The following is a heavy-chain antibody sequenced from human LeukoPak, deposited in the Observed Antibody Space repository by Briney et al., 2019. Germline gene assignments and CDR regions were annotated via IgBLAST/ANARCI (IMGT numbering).Heavy chain of an antibody. J-gene: IGHJ4*02. Sequence: GGSLRLSCAASGFTFSSYSMNWVRQAPGKGLEWVSSISSSSSYIYYADSVKGRFTISRDNAKNSLYLQMNSLRAEDTAVYYCARADCSGGSCYSPFDYWGQGTLVTVSS. CDR3: ARADCSGGSCYSPFDY. D-gene: IGHD2-15*01. CDR2: ISSSSSYI. V-gene: IGHV3-21*01. CDR1: GFTFSSYS.